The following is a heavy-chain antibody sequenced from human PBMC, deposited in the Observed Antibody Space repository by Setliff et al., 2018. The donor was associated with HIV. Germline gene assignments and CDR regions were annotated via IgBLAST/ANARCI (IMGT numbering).Heavy chain of an antibody. CDR1: GGSISSGSYY. D-gene: IGHD3-22*01. J-gene: IGHJ4*02. CDR3: ARGKSSPRGVVLIDY. CDR2: IYTSGST. V-gene: IGHV4-61*02. Sequence: SETLSLTCTVSGGSISSGSYYWSWIRQPAGKGLEWIGRIYTSGSTNYNPSLKSRVTISADTSKNQFSLKLSSVTAADTAVYYCARGKSSPRGVVLIDYWGQGTLVTVSS.